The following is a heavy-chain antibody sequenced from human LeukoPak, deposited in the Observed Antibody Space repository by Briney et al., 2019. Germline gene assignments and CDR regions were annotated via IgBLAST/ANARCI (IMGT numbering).Heavy chain of an antibody. CDR1: GGSISSSSYY. V-gene: IGHV4-39*01. D-gene: IGHD3-10*01. J-gene: IGHJ4*02. CDR3: AMLWFGESTSLYYFDY. Sequence: SETLSLTCTVSGGSISSSSYYWGWIRQPPGKGLEWTGSIYYSGSTYYNPSLKSRVTISVDMSKKQLSLKVNSVTAADTAVYYCAMLWFGESTSLYYFDYWGQGTLVTVSS. CDR2: IYYSGST.